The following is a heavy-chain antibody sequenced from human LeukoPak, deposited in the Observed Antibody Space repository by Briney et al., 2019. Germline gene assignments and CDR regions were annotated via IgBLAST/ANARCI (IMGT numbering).Heavy chain of an antibody. V-gene: IGHV3-7*01. CDR2: IKQDGSEK. CDR1: GFTFNSNW. D-gene: IGHD3-22*01. Sequence: PGGSLRLSCVASGFTFNSNWMSWVRQAPGKGLEWVANIKQDGSEKYYVDSVKSRFTISRDNAKNSLSLQMNSLRAEDTAVYYCARDKYYDRYFDSWGRGTLVTVSS. CDR3: ARDKYYDRYFDS. J-gene: IGHJ4*02.